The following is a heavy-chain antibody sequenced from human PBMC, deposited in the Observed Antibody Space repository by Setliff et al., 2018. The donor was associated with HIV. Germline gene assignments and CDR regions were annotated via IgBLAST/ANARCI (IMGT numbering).Heavy chain of an antibody. CDR3: ARTLGAYSSSSDPFDY. CDR2: IFYSGST. D-gene: IGHD6-6*01. V-gene: IGHV4-59*11. CDR1: GGSISSHY. Sequence: PSETLSLTCTVSGGSISSHYWSWIRQPPGKELEWIGYIFYSGSTKYNPSLQSRVTISIDTSKNQFSMRLSSVTAEDTAMSYCARTLGAYSSSSDPFDYWGQGALVTVSS. J-gene: IGHJ4*02.